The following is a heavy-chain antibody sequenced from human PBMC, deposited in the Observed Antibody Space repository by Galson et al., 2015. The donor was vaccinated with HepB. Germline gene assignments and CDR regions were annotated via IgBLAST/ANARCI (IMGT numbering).Heavy chain of an antibody. CDR1: GFTFISYA. J-gene: IGHJ4*02. D-gene: IGHD1-1*01. CDR2: ISYDGSNK. CDR3: ARGKDGFVLGGGGNDY. Sequence: SLRLSCAASGFTFISYAMHWVRQAPGKGLEWVAVISYDGSNKYYADSVKGRFTISRDNSKNTLYLQMNSLRVEDTAVYYCARGKDGFVLGGGGNDYWGQGTLVTVSS. V-gene: IGHV3-30*04.